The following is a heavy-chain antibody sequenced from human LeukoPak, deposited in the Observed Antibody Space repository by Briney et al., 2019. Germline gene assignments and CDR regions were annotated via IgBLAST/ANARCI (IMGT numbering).Heavy chain of an antibody. CDR2: IRQDGSEK. Sequence: GGSLRLSCAASGFTFSSYWMSWVRQAPGKGLEWVANIRQDGSEKYYVDSVKGRFTISRDNAKNSLYLQMNSLRAEDTAVYYCARDKVNGGYYFDYWGQGTLVTVSS. D-gene: IGHD4-23*01. CDR3: ARDKVNGGYYFDY. J-gene: IGHJ4*02. V-gene: IGHV3-7*01. CDR1: GFTFSSYW.